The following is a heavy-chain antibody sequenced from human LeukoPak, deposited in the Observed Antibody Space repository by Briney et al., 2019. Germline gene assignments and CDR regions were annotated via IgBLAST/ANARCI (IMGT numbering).Heavy chain of an antibody. CDR3: ARDPPLGYCSSTSCYAGDY. D-gene: IGHD2-2*01. J-gene: IGHJ4*02. Sequence: ASVKVSCKASGYTFTGYYMHWVRQAPGQGLEWMGWINPNSGGTNYAQKFQGRVTMTRDTSISTAYMELSRLRSDDTAVYYCARDPPLGYCSSTSCYAGDYWGQGTLATVSS. CDR1: GYTFTGYY. V-gene: IGHV1-2*02. CDR2: INPNSGGT.